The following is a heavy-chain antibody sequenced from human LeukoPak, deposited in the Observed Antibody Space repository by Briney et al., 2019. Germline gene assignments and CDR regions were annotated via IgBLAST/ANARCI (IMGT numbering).Heavy chain of an antibody. CDR3: ARARCSGSSTHAFDI. CDR1: GFTVSSNY. J-gene: IGHJ3*02. V-gene: IGHV3-53*01. D-gene: IGHD1-26*01. CDR2: IYSGGST. Sequence: GGALRLSCAASGFTVSSNYMSWVRQAPGKGLEWVSVIYSGGSTYYADSVKGRFTISRDNSKNTLYLQMNSLRAEDTAVYYCARARCSGSSTHAFDIWGQGTMVTVSS.